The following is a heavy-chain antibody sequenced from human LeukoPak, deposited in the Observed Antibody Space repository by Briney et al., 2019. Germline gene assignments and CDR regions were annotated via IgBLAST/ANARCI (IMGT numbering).Heavy chain of an antibody. D-gene: IGHD2-21*02. CDR1: GFTFSNYA. J-gene: IGHJ4*02. V-gene: IGHV3-7*01. CDR3: AKDIVGGGDDY. Sequence: PGGSLRLSCAASGFTFSNYAMSWVRQAPGKGLEWVANIQEDGKKENYVDSVRGRFTISRDNAKNSIYLQMNSLRVEDTAVYYCAKDIVGGGDDYWGQGTLVIVSS. CDR2: IQEDGKKE.